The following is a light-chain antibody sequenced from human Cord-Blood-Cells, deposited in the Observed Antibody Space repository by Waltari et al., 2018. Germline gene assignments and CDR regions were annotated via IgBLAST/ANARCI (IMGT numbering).Light chain of an antibody. Sequence: EIVMTQSPAILSVSPGERATLSCRASQSVSSNLAWYQQKPGQVPSLLIYSASTRATGIRARFSGSGSGTEFTLTISSLQSEDFAVYYCQQYNNWPPWTFGKGTKVEIK. V-gene: IGKV3-15*01. CDR1: QSVSSN. CDR3: QQYNNWPPWT. CDR2: SAS. J-gene: IGKJ1*01.